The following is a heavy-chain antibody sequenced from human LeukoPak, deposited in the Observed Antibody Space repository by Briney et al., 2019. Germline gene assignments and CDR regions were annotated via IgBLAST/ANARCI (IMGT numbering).Heavy chain of an antibody. Sequence: PSETLSLTCAVYGGSFSGFYWSWIRQPPGKGLKWIVEINHSGSTNYNPSLKSRVTISVDTSKNQFSLKLSSVSASDTAVFYCARRVYSSGWYTYFDYWGQGALVTVSS. J-gene: IGHJ4*02. D-gene: IGHD6-19*01. CDR1: GGSFSGFY. CDR3: ARRVYSSGWYTYFDY. V-gene: IGHV4-34*01. CDR2: INHSGST.